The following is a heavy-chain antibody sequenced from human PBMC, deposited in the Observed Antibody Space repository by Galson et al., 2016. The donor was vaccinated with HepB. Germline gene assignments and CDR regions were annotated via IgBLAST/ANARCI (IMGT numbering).Heavy chain of an antibody. V-gene: IGHV3-23*01. Sequence: SLRLSCAASGFTFSDYAMSWVRQAPGKGLEWVSAISGSGLGTHYADSAWGRLTISRDNSKNTPFLQMNNLRAEDTALDYCAKVTRPGISAPRYGMDVWGKGTPVTVSS. D-gene: IGHD6-13*01. CDR2: ISGSGLGT. CDR3: AKVTRPGISAPRYGMDV. J-gene: IGHJ6*04. CDR1: GFTFSDYA.